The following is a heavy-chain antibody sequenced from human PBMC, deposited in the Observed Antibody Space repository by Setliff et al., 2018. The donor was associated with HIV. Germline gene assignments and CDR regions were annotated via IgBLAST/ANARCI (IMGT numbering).Heavy chain of an antibody. CDR1: GYTFNGYY. CDR3: SRGWATGADSSPLDV. CDR2: INPNSGGT. D-gene: IGHD6-19*01. J-gene: IGHJ6*04. Sequence: ASVKVSCKASGYTFNGYYMHWVRQAPGQGLEWMGRINPNSGGTKYGQKFQGRVTMTRDTSMSTAYMELNRLISDDTAVYYCSRGWATGADSSPLDVWGKGTTVTVSS. V-gene: IGHV1-2*06.